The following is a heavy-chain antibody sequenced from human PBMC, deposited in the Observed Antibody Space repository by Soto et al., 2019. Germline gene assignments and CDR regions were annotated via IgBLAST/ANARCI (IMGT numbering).Heavy chain of an antibody. CDR1: GGSTRTSSYW. CDR2: SHHSGST. Sequence: PSETLSLTCTVSGGSTRTSSYWWGWVRQPPGKGLEWIGTSHHSGSTYYNPSLNIGATISVDTSSNEVSLTMNSVTAADTAIYFCARLRGSGHPAFVDDWGQGTLVTVS. V-gene: IGHV4-39*01. D-gene: IGHD3-10*01. J-gene: IGHJ4*02. CDR3: ARLRGSGHPAFVDD.